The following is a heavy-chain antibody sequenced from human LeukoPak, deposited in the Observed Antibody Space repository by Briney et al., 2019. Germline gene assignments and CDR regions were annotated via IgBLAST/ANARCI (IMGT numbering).Heavy chain of an antibody. D-gene: IGHD6-13*01. V-gene: IGHV4-31*03. J-gene: IGHJ3*02. Sequence: SETLSLTCTVSGGSISSGGYYWSWIRQHPGKGLEWIGYIYYSGSTYYNPSLKSRVTISVDTSKNQFSLKLSSVTAADTAVYYCARDLRQQLRAFDIWGQGTMVTVSS. CDR1: GGSISSGGYY. CDR2: IYYSGST. CDR3: ARDLRQQLRAFDI.